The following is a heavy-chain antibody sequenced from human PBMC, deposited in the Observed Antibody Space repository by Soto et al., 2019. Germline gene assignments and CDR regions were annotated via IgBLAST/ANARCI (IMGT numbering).Heavy chain of an antibody. Sequence: SETLSLTCTVSGGPFSGYYWSWLRQPPGKGLEWIGYVYYSGNTNYNPSLKSRVTISLDTSKNQISLKLSSVTAADTAVYYCARGAGSYYYYGMDVWGQGTTVTVSS. CDR2: VYYSGNT. V-gene: IGHV4-59*01. CDR1: GGPFSGYY. D-gene: IGHD2-15*01. CDR3: ARGAGSYYYYGMDV. J-gene: IGHJ6*02.